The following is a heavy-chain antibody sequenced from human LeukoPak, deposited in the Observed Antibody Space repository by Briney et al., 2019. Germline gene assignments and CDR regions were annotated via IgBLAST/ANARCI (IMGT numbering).Heavy chain of an antibody. CDR2: ISYSGST. CDR3: ARESGSSLNDAFDI. Sequence: SETLSLTCTVSGGSISSYYWSWIRQPPGKGLEWIGYISYSGSTNYKSSLKSRVTISVDTSKNQLSLKLSSVTAADTAVYYCARESGSSLNDAFDIWGQGTMVTVSS. V-gene: IGHV4-59*08. CDR1: GGSISSYY. J-gene: IGHJ3*02. D-gene: IGHD3-10*01.